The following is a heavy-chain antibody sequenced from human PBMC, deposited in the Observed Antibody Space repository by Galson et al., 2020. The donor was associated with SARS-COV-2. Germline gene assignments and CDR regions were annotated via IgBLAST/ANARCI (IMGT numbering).Heavy chain of an antibody. V-gene: IGHV4-39*01. J-gene: IGHJ6*02. CDR2: IHYSGST. CDR3: ARGAYDPLAGHYRDYGMDV. Sequence: SETLSLTCTVPGGSVRSSGKYWVWIRQSPGKGLEYIGSIHYSGSTYYNPSLKSRVTTSVDTSKNQVPLKLSSVTAADTAVYYCARGAYDPLAGHYRDYGMDVWGQGTTVTVSS. CDR1: GGSVRSSGKY. D-gene: IGHD3-9*01.